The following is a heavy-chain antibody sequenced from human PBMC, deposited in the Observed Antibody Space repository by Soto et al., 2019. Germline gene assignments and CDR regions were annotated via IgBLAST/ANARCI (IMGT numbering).Heavy chain of an antibody. CDR2: MYHSGST. Sequence: SETLSLTCAVSGGSISSGGYSWSWIRQPPGKGLEWIGYMYHSGSTNYNPSLKSRVTISVDKSKNQFSLKLSSVTAADTAVYYCARSPDSSGYYPRWYYYGMDVWGQGTTVTVSS. J-gene: IGHJ6*02. V-gene: IGHV4-30-2*01. D-gene: IGHD3-22*01. CDR1: GGSISSGGYS. CDR3: ARSPDSSGYYPRWYYYGMDV.